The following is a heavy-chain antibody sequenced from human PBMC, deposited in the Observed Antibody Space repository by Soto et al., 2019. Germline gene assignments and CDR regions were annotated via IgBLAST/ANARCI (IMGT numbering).Heavy chain of an antibody. V-gene: IGHV3-53*01. J-gene: IGHJ3*02. D-gene: IGHD3-22*01. CDR1: GFTVSSNY. CDR3: ARNYDSTAGGAFDI. Sequence: EVQLVESGGGLIQPGGSLRLSCAASGFTVSSNYMSWVRQAPGKGLEWVSVIYSGGSTYYADSVKGRFTISRDNSKNTLYLQMNSLRAEDTAVYYCARNYDSTAGGAFDIWGQGTXVTXSX. CDR2: IYSGGST.